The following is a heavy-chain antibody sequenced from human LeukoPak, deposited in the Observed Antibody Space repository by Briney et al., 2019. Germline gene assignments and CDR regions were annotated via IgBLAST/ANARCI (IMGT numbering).Heavy chain of an antibody. CDR2: IYPGDSDT. D-gene: IGHD3-3*01. CDR3: ARLTQEWLSHPDAFDI. CDR1: GYSFTSYW. V-gene: IGHV5-51*01. J-gene: IGHJ3*02. Sequence: RGESLKISCQASGYSFTSYWIGWVRQMPGKGLEWMGIIYPGDSDTRYSPSFQGQVTISADKSISTAYLQWSSLKASDTAMYYCARLTQEWLSHPDAFDIWGQGTMVTVSS.